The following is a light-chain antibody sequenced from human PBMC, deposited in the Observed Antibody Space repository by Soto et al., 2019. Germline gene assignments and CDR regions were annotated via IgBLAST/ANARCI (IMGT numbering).Light chain of an antibody. CDR2: AAS. CDR1: QSISTY. V-gene: IGKV1-39*01. Sequence: DIKMTQSPSSLSASVGDRVTITCRASQSISTYLNWYQQKVGKAPKLLIYAASSLQRGVPSRFSGSGSGTDCTLTISILQPQDFATYYCQQSYSTSRSFGKWRKLEIK. CDR3: QQSYSTSRS. J-gene: IGKJ2*01.